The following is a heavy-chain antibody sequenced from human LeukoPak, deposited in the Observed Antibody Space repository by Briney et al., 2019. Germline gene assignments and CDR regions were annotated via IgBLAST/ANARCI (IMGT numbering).Heavy chain of an antibody. CDR2: IIPIFGTA. D-gene: IGHD2-21*02. CDR1: GGTFSSYA. CDR3: ARGPCGGDCYKNWFDP. J-gene: IGHJ5*02. V-gene: IGHV1-69*13. Sequence: ASVKVSCTASGGTFSSYAISWVRQAPGQGLEWMGGIIPIFGTANYAQKFQGRVTITADESTSTAYMELSSLRSEDTAVYYCARGPCGGDCYKNWFDPWGQGTLVTVSS.